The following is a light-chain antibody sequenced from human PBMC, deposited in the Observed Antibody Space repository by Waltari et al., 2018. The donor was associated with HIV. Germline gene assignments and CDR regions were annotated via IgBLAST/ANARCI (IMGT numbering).Light chain of an antibody. Sequence: QSALSQPASVSASPGQSVAISCSGSASDIGRYIYVSWYQQHPDRAPTLILFDVNNRPSGISDRFSGSKSGTTASLTISTVRTDDEAEYYCASYTVNSTGVFGTGTKLSVL. CDR2: DVN. CDR3: ASYTVNSTGV. CDR1: ASDIGRYIY. V-gene: IGLV2-14*03. J-gene: IGLJ1*01.